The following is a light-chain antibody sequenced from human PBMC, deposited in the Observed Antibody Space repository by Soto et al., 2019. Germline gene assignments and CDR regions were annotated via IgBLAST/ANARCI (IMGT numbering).Light chain of an antibody. Sequence: DIEMTQSPSSLSASIGDRVTITCRASQTIGTYLNWFQQKPGKAPKLLIYAASNLQSGVPSRFSGSGSRTDFTLIISSLQPDDFATYFCQESYSVPLFTFGPGTKVDVK. CDR3: QESYSVPLFT. CDR1: QTIGTY. CDR2: AAS. V-gene: IGKV1-39*01. J-gene: IGKJ3*01.